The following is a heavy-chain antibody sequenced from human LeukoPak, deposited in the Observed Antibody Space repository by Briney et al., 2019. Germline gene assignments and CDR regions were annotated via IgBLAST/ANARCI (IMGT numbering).Heavy chain of an antibody. D-gene: IGHD6-19*01. V-gene: IGHV4-39*01. Sequence: PSETLSLTCTASGGSITSSSSYWGWIRQPPGKGLEWIGSIYYSGTTYYNPSLKSRVTISVDTSKNQFSLNLSSVTAADTAVYYCARRDGSAWPHFDYWGQGTLVTVSS. CDR2: IYYSGTT. CDR3: ARRDGSAWPHFDY. J-gene: IGHJ4*02. CDR1: GGSITSSSSY.